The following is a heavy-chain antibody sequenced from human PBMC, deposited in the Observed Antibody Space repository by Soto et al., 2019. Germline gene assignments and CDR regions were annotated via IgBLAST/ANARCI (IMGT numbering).Heavy chain of an antibody. J-gene: IGHJ5*02. Sequence: SETLSLTCAVSGGSISSGGYSWSWIRQPPGKGLEWIGYIYHSGSTYYNPSLKSRVTISVDRSKNQFSLKLSSVTAADTAVYYCAKNSGWFDPWGQGTLVPVSS. V-gene: IGHV4-30-2*01. CDR1: GGSISSGGYS. CDR2: IYHSGST. CDR3: AKNSGWFDP.